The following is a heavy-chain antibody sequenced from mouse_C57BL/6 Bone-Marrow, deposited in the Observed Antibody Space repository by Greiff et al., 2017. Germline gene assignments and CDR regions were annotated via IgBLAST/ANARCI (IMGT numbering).Heavy chain of an antibody. V-gene: IGHV5-12*01. CDR2: ISNGGGST. Sequence: EVKVVESGGGLVQPGGSLKLSCAASGFTFSDYYMYWVRQTPEKRLEWVAYISNGGGSTYYPDTVQGRFTISRDNAKNTLYLQMSRLKSEDTAMYYCARQRGSSFAYWGQGTLVTVSA. CDR1: GFTFSDYY. J-gene: IGHJ3*01. D-gene: IGHD1-1*01. CDR3: ARQRGSSFAY.